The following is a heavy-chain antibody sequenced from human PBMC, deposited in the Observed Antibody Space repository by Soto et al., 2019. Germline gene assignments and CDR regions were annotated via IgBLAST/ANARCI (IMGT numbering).Heavy chain of an antibody. V-gene: IGHV3-74*03. J-gene: IGHJ6*02. CDR1: GFTFSAYW. Sequence: GGSLRLSCAASGFTFSAYWMHWVRQAPGKGLVWVSRTNTDGTATTYADSVEGRFTISRDNAKNMLYLQMNSLRAEDTAVYYCTRGHYYGMDVWGQGTTVTVSS. CDR2: TNTDGTAT. CDR3: TRGHYYGMDV.